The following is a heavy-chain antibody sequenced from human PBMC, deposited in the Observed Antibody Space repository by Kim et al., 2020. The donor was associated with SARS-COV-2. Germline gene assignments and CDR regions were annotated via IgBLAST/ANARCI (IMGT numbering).Heavy chain of an antibody. D-gene: IGHD3-16*01. CDR2: INHSGST. CDR3: GGERSRFGGPWLDP. J-gene: IGHJ5*02. V-gene: IGHV4-34*01. CDR1: GGSFSGYY. Sequence: SETLSLTCAVYGGSFSGYYWSWIRQPPGKGLEWIGEINHSGSTNYNPSLKSRVTISVDTSKNQFSLKLSSVTAADTAVYYCGGERSRFGGPWLDPWCQGT.